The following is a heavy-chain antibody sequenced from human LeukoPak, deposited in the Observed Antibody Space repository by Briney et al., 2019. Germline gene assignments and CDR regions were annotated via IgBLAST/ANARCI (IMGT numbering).Heavy chain of an antibody. J-gene: IGHJ3*01. CDR3: ARGAYTGFDV. CDR1: VLSVRTYD. D-gene: IGHD5-12*01. Sequence: GGSLRLSCGAVVLSVRTYDMHWGGPGTGEVLEWVSGIGKSGDTYYVGSVKGRFTISRDNAKNSLYLQMNSLRSGDTAVYYCARGAYTGFDVWGQGTVVTVSS. V-gene: IGHV3-13*04. CDR2: IGKSGDT.